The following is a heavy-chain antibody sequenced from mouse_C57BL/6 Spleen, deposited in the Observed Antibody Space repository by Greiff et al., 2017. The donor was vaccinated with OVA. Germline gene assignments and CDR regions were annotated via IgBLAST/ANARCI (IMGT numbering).Heavy chain of an antibody. Sequence: VQLQQSGPELVKPGASVKIPCKASGYTFTDYNMDWVKQSHGKSLEWIGDINPNNGGTIYNQKFKGKATLTVDKSSSTAYMELRSLTSEDTAVYYCARRRVFYYAMDYWGQGTSVTVSS. CDR1: GYTFTDYN. CDR2: INPNNGGT. V-gene: IGHV1-18*01. CDR3: ARRRVFYYAMDY. J-gene: IGHJ4*01.